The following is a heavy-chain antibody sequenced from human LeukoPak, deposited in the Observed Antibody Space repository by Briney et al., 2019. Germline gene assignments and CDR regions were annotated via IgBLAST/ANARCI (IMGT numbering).Heavy chain of an antibody. CDR1: GFTFSRSR. Sequence: GGSLRLSCTASGFTFSRSRMNWIRQAPGKGLEWVANINPDGDGMRFVDSVKGRFTMSRDNAQSSLHLQMNSLRVEDTAFYYCAAWTDRGYSYWGQGVLVTVSS. V-gene: IGHV3-7*01. D-gene: IGHD5-12*01. CDR2: INPDGDGM. J-gene: IGHJ4*02. CDR3: AAWTDRGYSY.